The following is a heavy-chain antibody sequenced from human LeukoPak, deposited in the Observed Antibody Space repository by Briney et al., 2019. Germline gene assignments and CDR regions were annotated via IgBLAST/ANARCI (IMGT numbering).Heavy chain of an antibody. J-gene: IGHJ5*02. CDR3: AGKDWSSTSCYTVWFDP. Sequence: GGSLRLSCRASGFTFSSYWMHWVRQAPGKGPVWVSRINSDGSSTSYADSVKGRFTISRDNAKNSLYLQMNSLRAEDTAVYYCAGKDWSSTSCYTVWFDPGGQGTLVTVSS. CDR1: GFTFSSYW. D-gene: IGHD2-2*02. CDR2: INSDGSST. V-gene: IGHV3-74*01.